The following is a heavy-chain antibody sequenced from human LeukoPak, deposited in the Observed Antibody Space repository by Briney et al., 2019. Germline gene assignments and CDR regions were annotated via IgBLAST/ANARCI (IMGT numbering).Heavy chain of an antibody. Sequence: SETLSLTCTVSSGSFSSGSHYWSWVRQPAGKGLEWIGHINTSGSTSYNPSLKSRVTISVDTSKNQFSLKLSSVTAADTAVYYCASAVVVVAATRVSCWFDPWGQGTLVTVSS. CDR3: ASAVVVVAATRVSCWFDP. CDR2: INTSGST. D-gene: IGHD2-15*01. V-gene: IGHV4-61*09. CDR1: SGSFSSGSHY. J-gene: IGHJ5*02.